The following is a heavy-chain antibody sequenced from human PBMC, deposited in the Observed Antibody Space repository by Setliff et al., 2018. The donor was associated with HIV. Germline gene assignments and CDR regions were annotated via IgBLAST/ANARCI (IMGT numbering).Heavy chain of an antibody. CDR2: INWNGGGT. J-gene: IGHJ3*02. D-gene: IGHD4-17*01. Sequence: GSLRLSCTTSGFTFDDYGMSWVRQAPGKGLEWVSSINWNGGGTGYGDSVRGRFTISRDNAESTVDLQMTSLTAEDTAVYYCVKDGDYRNGDYDAFDIWGQGTMVTVSS. V-gene: IGHV3-20*04. CDR1: GFTFDDYG. CDR3: VKDGDYRNGDYDAFDI.